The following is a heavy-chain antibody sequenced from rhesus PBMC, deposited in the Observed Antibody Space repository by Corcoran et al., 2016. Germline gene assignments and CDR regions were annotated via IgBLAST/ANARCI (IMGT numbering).Heavy chain of an antibody. V-gene: IGHV4-106*01. D-gene: IGHD1-20*01. CDR2: IYVSGGGT. Sequence: QVQLQESGPGLVKPSETLSLTCAVSGGSISDDYYWSWIRQPPGKGLEWIGYIYVSGGGTNSTPSLQNRVTISMDTSKNQFSLKLSSVTAADTAVYYCARDRWYSWNNNYGLDSWGQGVVVTVSS. CDR3: ARDRWYSWNNNYGLDS. CDR1: GGSISDDYY. J-gene: IGHJ6*01.